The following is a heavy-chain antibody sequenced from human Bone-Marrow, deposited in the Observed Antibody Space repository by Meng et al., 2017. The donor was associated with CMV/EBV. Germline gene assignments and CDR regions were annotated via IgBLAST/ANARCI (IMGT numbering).Heavy chain of an antibody. Sequence: ASVKVSCKASGYTFTGYYMHWVRQAPGQGPEWMGWINPNSGGTNYAQKFQGRVTMTRDTSISTAYMELSRLRSDDTAVYYCARGLVGYSGYESDYWGQGTLVTVSS. CDR3: ARGLVGYSGYESDY. CDR1: GYTFTGYY. CDR2: INPNSGGT. V-gene: IGHV1-2*02. D-gene: IGHD5-12*01. J-gene: IGHJ4*02.